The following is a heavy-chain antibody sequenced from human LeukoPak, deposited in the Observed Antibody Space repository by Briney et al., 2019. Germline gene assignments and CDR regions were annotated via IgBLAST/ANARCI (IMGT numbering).Heavy chain of an antibody. J-gene: IGHJ4*02. CDR3: ARGDFSRYDFWSGYIDY. D-gene: IGHD3-3*01. V-gene: IGHV1-18*01. CDR1: GYTFTSYG. Sequence: GASVKVSCKASGYTFTSYGISWVRQAPGQGLEWMGWISAYNGNTNYAQKLQGRVTMTTDTSTSTAYMELRSPRSDDTAVYYCARGDFSRYDFWSGYIDYWGQGTLVTVSS. CDR2: ISAYNGNT.